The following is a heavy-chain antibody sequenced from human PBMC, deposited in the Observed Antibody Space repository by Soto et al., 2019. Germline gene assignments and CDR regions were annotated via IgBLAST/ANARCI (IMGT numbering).Heavy chain of an antibody. Sequence: GGSLRLSCAASGFTFSSYDMRWVRQATGKGLEWVSAIGTAGDTYYPGSVKGRFTISRENAKNSLYLQMNSLRAEDTAVYYCAREVKGNSFYYGMDVWGQGTTVTVSS. J-gene: IGHJ6*02. CDR3: AREVKGNSFYYGMDV. CDR2: IGTAGDT. D-gene: IGHD6-13*01. V-gene: IGHV3-13*01. CDR1: GFTFSSYD.